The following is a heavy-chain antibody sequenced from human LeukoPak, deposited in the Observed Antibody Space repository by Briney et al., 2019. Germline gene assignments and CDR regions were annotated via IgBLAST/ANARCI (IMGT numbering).Heavy chain of an antibody. CDR3: ARARDGYSHSPPDY. V-gene: IGHV3-30-3*01. D-gene: IGHD5-24*01. CDR2: ISSDGSNK. CDR1: GFTFRNYA. Sequence: GGSLRLSCAASGFTFRNYAMDWVRQAPGKGLEWVAVISSDGSNKYYADSVKGRFTISRDNSKNTLSLEMNSLRAEDTAVYYCARARDGYSHSPPDYWGQGTLVTVSS. J-gene: IGHJ4*02.